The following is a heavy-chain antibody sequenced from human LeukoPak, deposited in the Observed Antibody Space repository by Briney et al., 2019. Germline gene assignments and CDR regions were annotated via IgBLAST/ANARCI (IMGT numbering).Heavy chain of an antibody. CDR2: INPNSGGT. V-gene: IGHV1-2*02. CDR1: GYTFTGYY. J-gene: IGHJ6*03. D-gene: IGHD3-22*01. Sequence: ASVKVSCKASGYTFTGYYMHWVRQAPGQGLEWMGWINPNSGGTNYAQKFQGRVTMTTDTSTSTAYMELRSLRSDDTAVYYCARTVNYYMDVWGKGTTVTISS. CDR3: ARTVNYYMDV.